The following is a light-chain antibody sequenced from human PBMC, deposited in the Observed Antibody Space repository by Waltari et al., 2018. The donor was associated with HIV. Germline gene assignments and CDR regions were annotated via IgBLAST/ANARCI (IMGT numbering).Light chain of an antibody. CDR3: VVWDDSLRGLL. J-gene: IGLJ2*01. CDR1: GSNIGSYS. V-gene: IGLV1-47*01. Sequence: QSVLTQPPSASETPGQRVTISCSGSGSNIGSYSFSWYRHVPGTAPKLLIYTDHQRPSGVPYRCSGAKSGTSASLAIRGLRSEYEADYYCVVWDDSLRGLLFGGGTKLTVL. CDR2: TDH.